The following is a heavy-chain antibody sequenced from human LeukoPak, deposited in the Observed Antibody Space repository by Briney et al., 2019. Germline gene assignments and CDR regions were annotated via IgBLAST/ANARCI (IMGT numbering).Heavy chain of an antibody. V-gene: IGHV3-53*01. Sequence: GGSLRLSCAASGFTVSSNYMSWVRQAPGKGLEWVSVIYSGGSTYYADSVKGRFTISRDNSKNTLYLQMNSLRAEDTAVYYCAKGFTMVRGVFDYWGQGTLVTVSS. D-gene: IGHD3-10*01. CDR1: GFTVSSNY. CDR2: IYSGGST. J-gene: IGHJ4*02. CDR3: AKGFTMVRGVFDY.